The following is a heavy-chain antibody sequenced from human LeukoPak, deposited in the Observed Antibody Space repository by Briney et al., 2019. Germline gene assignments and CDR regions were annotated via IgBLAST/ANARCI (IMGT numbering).Heavy chain of an antibody. J-gene: IGHJ4*02. V-gene: IGHV3-7*01. D-gene: IGHD6-13*01. Sequence: GGSLRLSCAASGFTFSSYWMSWVRQAPGKGLEWVANIKQDGSEKYYVDSVKGRFTISRDNAKNSLYLQMNSLRAKDTAVYYCARDLSSSSWSTGIDYWGQGTLVTVSS. CDR3: ARDLSSSSWSTGIDY. CDR2: IKQDGSEK. CDR1: GFTFSSYW.